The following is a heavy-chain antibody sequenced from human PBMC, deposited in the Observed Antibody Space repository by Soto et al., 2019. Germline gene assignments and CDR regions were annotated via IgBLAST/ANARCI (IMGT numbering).Heavy chain of an antibody. J-gene: IGHJ4*02. Sequence: ASVKVSCKASGYTFTIYAMHWVRQAPGQRLEWMGWINAGNGNTKYSPKFQGRVTITRDTSASTAYMELSSLRSEDTSVYYCARGSIAAQWGFDYWGQGTLVTVSS. D-gene: IGHD6-6*01. CDR3: ARGSIAAQWGFDY. CDR1: GYTFTIYA. V-gene: IGHV1-3*01. CDR2: INAGNGNT.